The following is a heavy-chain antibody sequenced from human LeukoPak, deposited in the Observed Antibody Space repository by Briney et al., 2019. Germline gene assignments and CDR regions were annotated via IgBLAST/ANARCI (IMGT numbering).Heavy chain of an antibody. J-gene: IGHJ4*02. CDR1: GGSISSYY. CDR2: IYYSGST. D-gene: IGHD1-26*01. V-gene: IGHV4-59*01. CDR3: ARDRRKLGLDY. Sequence: PSETLSLTCTVSGGSISSYYWSWIRQPPGKGLEWIGYIYYSGSTNYNPSLKSRVTISVDTSKNQSSLKLSSVTAADTAVYYCARDRRKLGLDYWGQGTLVTVSS.